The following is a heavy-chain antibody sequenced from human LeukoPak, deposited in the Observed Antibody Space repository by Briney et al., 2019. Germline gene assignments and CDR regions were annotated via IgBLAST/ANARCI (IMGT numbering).Heavy chain of an antibody. CDR3: ARLQYYHAFDI. CDR1: GFAFDDYA. CDR2: ISWNSDNSGVI. V-gene: IGHV3-9*01. J-gene: IGHJ3*02. Sequence: GGSLRLSCAASGFAFDDYAMHWVRQAPGKGLEWVSGISWNSDNSGVIGYADSVKGRFTISRDNARNSLYLQMNSLRAEDTAVYYCARLQYYHAFDIWGQGTMVTVSS. D-gene: IGHD4-11*01.